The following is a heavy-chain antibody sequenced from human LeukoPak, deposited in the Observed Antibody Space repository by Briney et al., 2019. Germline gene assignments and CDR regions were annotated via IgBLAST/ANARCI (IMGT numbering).Heavy chain of an antibody. J-gene: IGHJ5*02. D-gene: IGHD4-17*01. CDR3: ARANYGDYFNWFDP. Sequence: SETLSLTCTVSGGSISSGGYYWSWIRQHPGKGLEWIGYIYYSGSTYYNLSLKSRVTISVDTSKNQFSLKLSSVTPADTAVYYCARANYGDYFNWFDPWGQGTLVTVSS. V-gene: IGHV4-31*03. CDR1: GGSISSGGYY. CDR2: IYYSGST.